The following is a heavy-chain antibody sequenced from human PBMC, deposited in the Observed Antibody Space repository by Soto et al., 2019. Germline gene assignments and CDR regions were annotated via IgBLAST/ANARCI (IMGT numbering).Heavy chain of an antibody. D-gene: IGHD7-27*01. CDR3: VRAPNFVDV. Sequence: ASVKVSCKSSGFPFTSFFIHWVRQARGQGLEWMEVINPSRGGAHYAQKFQGRLTLSRDTSSSTVYMDLSSLTSEVTALYYCVRAPNFVDVWGQGTLVTVSS. J-gene: IGHJ4*02. V-gene: IGHV1-46*01. CDR1: GFPFTSFF. CDR2: INPSRGGA.